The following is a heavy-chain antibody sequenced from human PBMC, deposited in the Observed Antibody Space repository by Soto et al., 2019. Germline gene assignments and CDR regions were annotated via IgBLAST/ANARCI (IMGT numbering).Heavy chain of an antibody. CDR2: IIPIFGTA. CDR3: ARDARYDSSGYLDY. Sequence: PVNVSCEDSGGTIMSYASRWVRQAPGQGLEWMGGIIPIFGTANYAQKFQGRVTITADESTSTAYMELSSLRSEDTAVYYCARDARYDSSGYLDYWGQGTLVTVSS. D-gene: IGHD3-22*01. CDR1: GGTIMSYA. V-gene: IGHV1-69*01. J-gene: IGHJ4*02.